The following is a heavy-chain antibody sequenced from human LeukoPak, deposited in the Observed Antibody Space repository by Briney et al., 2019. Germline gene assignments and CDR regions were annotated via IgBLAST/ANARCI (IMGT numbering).Heavy chain of an antibody. CDR2: TYYRSKWYT. V-gene: IGHV6-1*01. CDR1: GDSVSSNSAA. Sequence: SQTLSLTCAISGDSVSSNSAAWNWIRQSPSRGLEWLGRTYYRSKWYTDYAVSVKSRITINPDTSKNQFSLQPNSVTPEDTAVYYCARAAYCSSTSCYQYYFDYWGQGTLVTVSS. D-gene: IGHD2-2*01. J-gene: IGHJ4*02. CDR3: ARAAYCSSTSCYQYYFDY.